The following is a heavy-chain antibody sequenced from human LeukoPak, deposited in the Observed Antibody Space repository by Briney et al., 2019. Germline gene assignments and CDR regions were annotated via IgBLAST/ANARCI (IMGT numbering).Heavy chain of an antibody. CDR2: IYHSGST. D-gene: IGHD3-16*02. CDR1: GYSISSGYY. J-gene: IGHJ4*02. V-gene: IGHV4-38-2*02. Sequence: SETLSLTCTVSGYSISSGYYWGWIRQPPGKGLEWIGSIYHSGSTYYNPSLKSRVSISVDTSKNQFSLKLSSVTAADTAVYYCVRDYVWGSYRYTEGFRFDYWGQGTLVTVSS. CDR3: VRDYVWGSYRYTEGFRFDY.